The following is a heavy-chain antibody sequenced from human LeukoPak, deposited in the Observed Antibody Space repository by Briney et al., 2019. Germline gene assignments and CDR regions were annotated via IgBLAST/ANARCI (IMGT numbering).Heavy chain of an antibody. CDR2: ISGSGGST. J-gene: IGHJ4*02. CDR1: GFTFSSYA. CDR3: AKDLGYCSSTSCLPPDY. D-gene: IGHD2-2*01. Sequence: PGGSLRLSCAASGFTFSSYAISWVRQAPGKGLEWVSAISGSGGSTYYADSVKGRFTISRDNSKNTLYLQMNSLRAEDTAVYYCAKDLGYCSSTSCLPPDYCGQGTLVTVSS. V-gene: IGHV3-23*01.